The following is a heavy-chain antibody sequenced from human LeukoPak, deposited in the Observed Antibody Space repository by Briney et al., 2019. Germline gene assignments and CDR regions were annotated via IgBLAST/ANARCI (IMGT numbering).Heavy chain of an antibody. CDR3: ARVPTVTYYYYYGMDV. V-gene: IGHV4-59*01. J-gene: IGHJ6*02. Sequence: SETLSLTCTVSGGSISSYYWSWIRQPPGKGLEWLGYIYYSGSTNYNPSLKSRVTISVDTSKNQFSLKLSSVTAADTAVHYCARVPTVTYYYYYGMDVWGQGTTVTVSS. CDR1: GGSISSYY. D-gene: IGHD4-11*01. CDR2: IYYSGST.